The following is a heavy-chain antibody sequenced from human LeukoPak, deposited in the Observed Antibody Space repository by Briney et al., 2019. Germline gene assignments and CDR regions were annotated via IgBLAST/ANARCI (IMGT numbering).Heavy chain of an antibody. V-gene: IGHV3-33*06. J-gene: IGHJ4*02. CDR3: AKSVSPSGWSPNY. Sequence: GRSLRLSCAASGFTFSSDGMHWVRQAPGKGLEWVAVIWYDGSNKYYADSVKGRFTISRDNSKNTLYLQMNSLRAKDTAVYYCAKSVSPSGWSPNYWGQGTLVTVSS. CDR1: GFTFSSDG. CDR2: IWYDGSNK. D-gene: IGHD6-19*01.